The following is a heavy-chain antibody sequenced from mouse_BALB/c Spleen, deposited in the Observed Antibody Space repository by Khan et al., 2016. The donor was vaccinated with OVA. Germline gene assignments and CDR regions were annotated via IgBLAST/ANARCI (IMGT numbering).Heavy chain of an antibody. V-gene: IGHV1-20*02. D-gene: IGHD3-2*01. CDR3: ARSGDRGFDY. Sequence: EVQLQQSGPELVKPGASVKISCKASGYSFTGYFMHWVMQSHGKSLEWIGRINPHFGETFYNQKFEDKATLTVDESSSTAYMELRSLASEDSAVYYCARSGDRGFDYWGQGTTLTVSS. J-gene: IGHJ2*01. CDR1: GYSFTGYF. CDR2: INPHFGET.